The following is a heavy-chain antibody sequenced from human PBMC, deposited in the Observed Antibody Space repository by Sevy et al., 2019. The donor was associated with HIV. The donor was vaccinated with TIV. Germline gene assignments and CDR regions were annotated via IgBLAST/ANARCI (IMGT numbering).Heavy chain of an antibody. CDR3: WRGVWGTYVYDDY. V-gene: IGHV3-48*01. CDR2: ISSGSDTI. CDR1: GFSFSTYS. J-gene: IGHJ4*02. D-gene: IGHD3-16*01. Sequence: GGSLRLSCAASGFSFSTYSMNWVRQAPGKGLQWVSCISSGSDTIYYADAVKGRFTISRDNAKNSLYLEMNSLRAEDTAVYYCWRGVWGTYVYDDYWGQGTLVTVSS.